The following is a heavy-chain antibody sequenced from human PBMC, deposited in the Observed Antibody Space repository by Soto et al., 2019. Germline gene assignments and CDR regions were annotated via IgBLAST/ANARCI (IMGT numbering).Heavy chain of an antibody. CDR2: ISYDGSNK. Sequence: GGSLRLSCAASGFTFSSYAMHWVRQAPGKGLEWVAVISYDGSNKYYADSVKGRFTISRDNSKNTLYLQMNSLRAEDTAVYYCARGTPFKLELRNLFDYWGQGTLVTVSS. J-gene: IGHJ4*02. V-gene: IGHV3-30-3*01. CDR3: ARGTPFKLELRNLFDY. CDR1: GFTFSSYA. D-gene: IGHD1-7*01.